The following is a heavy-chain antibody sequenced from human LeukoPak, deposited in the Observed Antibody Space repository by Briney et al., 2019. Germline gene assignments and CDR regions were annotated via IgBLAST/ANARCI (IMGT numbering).Heavy chain of an antibody. D-gene: IGHD3-3*01. V-gene: IGHV3-30*18. CDR1: GFTFSSYG. CDR2: ISYDGSNK. CDR3: AKELGRFLEWLGPSDY. Sequence: GGSLRLSCAASGFTFSSYGMHWVRQAPGKGLEWVAVISYDGSNKYYADSVKGRFTISRDNSKNTLYLQMNSLRAEDTAVYYCAKELGRFLEWLGPSDYWGQGTLVTVS. J-gene: IGHJ4*02.